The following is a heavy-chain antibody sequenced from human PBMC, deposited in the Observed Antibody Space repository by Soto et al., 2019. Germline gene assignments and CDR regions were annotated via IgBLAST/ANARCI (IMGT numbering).Heavy chain of an antibody. J-gene: IGHJ5*02. D-gene: IGHD2-8*01. CDR1: GGSISSSSYY. V-gene: IGHV4-39*01. Sequence: PSESMSITCTVCGGSISSSSYYWGWIRQPPGKGLEWIGSIYYSGSTYYNPSLKSRVTISVDTSKNQFSLKLSSVTAADTAVYYCARLVSYCTNGVCYTGGWFDPWGQRTLGTVSS. CDR3: ARLVSYCTNGVCYTGGWFDP. CDR2: IYYSGST.